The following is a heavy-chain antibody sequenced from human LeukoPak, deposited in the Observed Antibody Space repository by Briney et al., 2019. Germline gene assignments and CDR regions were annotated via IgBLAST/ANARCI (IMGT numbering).Heavy chain of an antibody. CDR3: AKEGYPADDY. V-gene: IGHV3-23*01. J-gene: IGHJ4*02. D-gene: IGHD5-12*01. CDR1: GFTFSSYA. Sequence: GGSLRLSCAASGFTFSSYAMTWVRQAPGKGLEWVSGISSSGGTAYYADSVKGRFTISRDNSKNTLYLQINSLRAEDTAVYYCAKEGYPADDYWGQGTLVTVSS. CDR2: ISSSGGTA.